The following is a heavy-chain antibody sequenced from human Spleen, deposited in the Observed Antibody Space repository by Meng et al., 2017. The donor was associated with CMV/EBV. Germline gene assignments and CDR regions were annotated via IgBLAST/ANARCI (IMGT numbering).Heavy chain of an antibody. CDR1: GYTFTAHY. CDR2: IHPHRGDT. CDR3: ARGLRYFDPHDFDY. J-gene: IGHJ4*02. D-gene: IGHD3-9*01. Sequence: ASVKVSCKASGYTFTAHYFHWVRQAPGQGLEWMGWIHPHRGDTNYAQQFQGRVTLTRDTSINTGYMELSRLRSDDTAVYYCARGLRYFDPHDFDYWSQGTLVTVSS. V-gene: IGHV1-2*02.